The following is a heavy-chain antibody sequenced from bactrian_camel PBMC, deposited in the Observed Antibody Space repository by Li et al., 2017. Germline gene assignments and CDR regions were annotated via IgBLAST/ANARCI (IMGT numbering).Heavy chain of an antibody. Sequence: VQLVESGGGLVQPGGSLRLSCAASGFIFSSYWMYWVRQAPGKGLEWVSSISSLGALTYYADSVKGQFTISRDNAKNTVYLQMNSLKPEDTAVYYCAASRWSMDSPPHFVRGGDYVGYWGQGTQVTVS. D-gene: IGHD1*01. J-gene: IGHJ6*01. CDR3: AASRWSMDSPPHFVRGGDYVGY. V-gene: IGHV3S25*01. CDR2: ISSLGALT. CDR1: GFIFSSYW.